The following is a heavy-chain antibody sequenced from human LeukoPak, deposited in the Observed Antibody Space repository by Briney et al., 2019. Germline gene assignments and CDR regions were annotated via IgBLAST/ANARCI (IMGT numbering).Heavy chain of an antibody. V-gene: IGHV1-18*01. D-gene: IGHD3-22*01. CDR2: ISAYNGNT. CDR1: GYTFTSYG. Sequence: ASVKVSFKASGYTFTSYGISGVRQAPGQGLEWMGWISAYNGNTNYAQKLQGRVTMTTDTSTSTAYMELRSLRSDDTAVYYCARVKDYYDSSGYYLSYFDYWGQGTLVTVSS. CDR3: ARVKDYYDSSGYYLSYFDY. J-gene: IGHJ4*02.